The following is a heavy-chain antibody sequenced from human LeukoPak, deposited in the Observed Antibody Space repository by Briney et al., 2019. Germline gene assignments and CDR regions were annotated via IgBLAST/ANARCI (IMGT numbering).Heavy chain of an antibody. V-gene: IGHV1-46*01. CDR1: GYTFTSYY. Sequence: ASVKVSCKASGYTFTSYYMHWVRQAPGQGLEWMGIINPSGGSTSYAQKFQGRVTMTRDMSTSTVYMELSSLRSEDTAVYYCAKDARGGRWLQLHSYYYMDVWGKGTTVTISS. D-gene: IGHD5-24*01. CDR3: AKDARGGRWLQLHSYYYMDV. J-gene: IGHJ6*03. CDR2: INPSGGST.